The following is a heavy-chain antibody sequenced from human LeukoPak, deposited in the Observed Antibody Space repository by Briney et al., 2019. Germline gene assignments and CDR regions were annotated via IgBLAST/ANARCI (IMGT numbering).Heavy chain of an antibody. CDR1: GFTFSSYA. V-gene: IGHV3-30*01. CDR3: AAGYSSSHYLGDY. J-gene: IGHJ4*02. Sequence: PGGSLRLSCAASGFTFSSYAMHWVRQAPGKGLEWVAVISYDGSNKYYAESVQGRLTLSRDNSKYTLYLQMNSLRAEDTAVYYCAAGYSSSHYLGDYWGQGTLVTVSS. D-gene: IGHD6-13*01. CDR2: ISYDGSNK.